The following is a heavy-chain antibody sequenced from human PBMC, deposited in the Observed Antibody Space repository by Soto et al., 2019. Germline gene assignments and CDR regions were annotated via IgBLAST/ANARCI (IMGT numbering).Heavy chain of an antibody. V-gene: IGHV3-23*01. CDR2: ILVDGRT. J-gene: IGHJ3*02. Sequence: GGSLRLSCAAPGFICSSYDMSWVRQAPGKGLEWVSTILVDGRTFYVDSVKGRFTISRDSSQNTVYLQMNSLTAGDTALYYCAKATATGGGAFDICGQGTMVTVSS. CDR1: GFICSSYD. D-gene: IGHD2-8*02. CDR3: AKATATGGGAFDI.